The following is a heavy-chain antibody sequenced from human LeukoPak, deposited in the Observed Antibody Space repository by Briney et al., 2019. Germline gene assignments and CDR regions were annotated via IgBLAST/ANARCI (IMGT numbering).Heavy chain of an antibody. V-gene: IGHV3-20*04. J-gene: IGHJ4*02. CDR2: INWNGGNT. CDR1: GFTFDDYG. CDR3: ARDRLRGWELPLIDY. Sequence: PGGSLRLSCAASGFTFDDYGMSWVRQAPGKGLEWVSGINWNGGNTGYADSVKGRFTISRDNAKNSLYLQMNSLRAEDTALYYCARDRLRGWELPLIDYWGQGTLVTVSS. D-gene: IGHD1-26*01.